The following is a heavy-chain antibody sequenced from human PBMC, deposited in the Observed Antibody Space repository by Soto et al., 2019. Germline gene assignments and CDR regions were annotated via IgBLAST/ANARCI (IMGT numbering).Heavy chain of an antibody. CDR3: ARDRPSYSGSLDY. Sequence: EVQLVESGGGLVQPGGSLRLSCAASGFTFSSYWMSWVRQAPGKGLEWVANIKQDGSEKYYVDSVKGRFTISRDNAKNSLYLQMNSLRAEDTAVYYCARDRPSYSGSLDYWGQGTLVTVSS. CDR2: IKQDGSEK. V-gene: IGHV3-7*04. CDR1: GFTFSSYW. J-gene: IGHJ4*02. D-gene: IGHD1-26*01.